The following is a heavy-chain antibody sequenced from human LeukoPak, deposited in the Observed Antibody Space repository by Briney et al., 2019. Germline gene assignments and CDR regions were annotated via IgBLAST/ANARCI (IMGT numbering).Heavy chain of an antibody. Sequence: SETLSLTCTVSGDSITSSSYYWGWIRQPPGKGLEWIGSIYYSGSTYYNPSLKSRVTISVDTSKNQFSLKLSSVTAADTAVYYCARNLQCSRWSFDYWGQGTLVTVSS. CDR1: GDSITSSSYY. J-gene: IGHJ4*01. V-gene: IGHV4-39*07. CDR2: IYYSGST. D-gene: IGHD6-13*01. CDR3: ARNLQCSRWSFDY.